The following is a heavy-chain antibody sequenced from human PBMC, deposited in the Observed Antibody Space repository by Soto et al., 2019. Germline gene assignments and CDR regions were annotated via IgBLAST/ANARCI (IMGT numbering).Heavy chain of an antibody. J-gene: IGHJ4*02. Sequence: QVQLQESGPGLVKPSQTLSLTCTVSGGSISSGGYYWSWIRQHPGKGLAWIGYIYYSGSTYYNPSLKSRVTISVDTSKNQFSMKLSSVTAADTAVYYCARVRVRRLELRVIGYWGQGTLFTVAS. D-gene: IGHD1-7*01. CDR2: IYYSGST. CDR3: ARVRVRRLELRVIGY. CDR1: GGSISSGGYY. V-gene: IGHV4-31*03.